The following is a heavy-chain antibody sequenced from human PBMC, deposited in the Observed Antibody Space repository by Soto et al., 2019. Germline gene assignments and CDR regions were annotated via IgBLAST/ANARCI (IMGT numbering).Heavy chain of an antibody. CDR2: IIPILGTA. V-gene: IGHV1-69*01. J-gene: IGHJ4*02. Sequence: QVQLVQSGAEVKKPGSSVKVSCKASGGTFSSYAISWMRQAPGQGLEWMGGIIPILGTANYAQKFQGRVTITPDDATSTAYMELSSLRSEDTAVYYCANLRTSYDILTGTPYYCDYWGQGTLVTVSS. D-gene: IGHD3-9*01. CDR3: ANLRTSYDILTGTPYYCDY. CDR1: GGTFSSYA.